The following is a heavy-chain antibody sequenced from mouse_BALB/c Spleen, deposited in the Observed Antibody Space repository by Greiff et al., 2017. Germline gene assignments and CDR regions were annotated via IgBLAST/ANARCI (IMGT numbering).Heavy chain of an antibody. CDR3: ARSLRLRRYYAMDY. CDR1: GYTFTSYW. V-gene: IGHV1S81*02. Sequence: QVQLQQPGAELVKPGASVKLSCKASGYTFTSYWMHWVKQRPGQGLEWIGEINPSNGRTNYNAKFKSKATLTVDKSSSTAYMQLSSLTSEDSAVYYCARSLRLRRYYAMDYWGQGTSVTVSS. D-gene: IGHD1-2*01. J-gene: IGHJ4*01. CDR2: INPSNGRT.